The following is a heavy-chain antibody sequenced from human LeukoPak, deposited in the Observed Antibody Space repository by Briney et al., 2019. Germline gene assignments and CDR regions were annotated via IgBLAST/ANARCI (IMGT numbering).Heavy chain of an antibody. Sequence: GGSLRLSCAASGFTFSGSAMSWVRQAPGEGLEWVSLISYSGANSYYTDSVRGRFTISRDNSKNTLYLQMNSLRGEDTALYYCAKAGIGVVGYFDYWGQGTLVTVSS. CDR2: ISYSGANS. D-gene: IGHD6-19*01. CDR1: GFTFSGSA. CDR3: AKAGIGVVGYFDY. V-gene: IGHV3-23*01. J-gene: IGHJ4*02.